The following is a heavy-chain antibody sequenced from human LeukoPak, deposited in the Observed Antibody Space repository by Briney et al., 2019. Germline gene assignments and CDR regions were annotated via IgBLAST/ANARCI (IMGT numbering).Heavy chain of an antibody. V-gene: IGHV1-18*01. CDR3: ARVSITIFGVVISPFDY. D-gene: IGHD3-3*01. CDR1: GYTFTSYG. J-gene: IGHJ4*02. Sequence: ASVKVSCKASGYTFTSYGISWVRQAPGQGLERMGWISAYNGNTNYAQKLQGRVTMTTDTSTSTAYMELRSLRSDDTAVYYCARVSITIFGVVISPFDYWGQGTLVTVSS. CDR2: ISAYNGNT.